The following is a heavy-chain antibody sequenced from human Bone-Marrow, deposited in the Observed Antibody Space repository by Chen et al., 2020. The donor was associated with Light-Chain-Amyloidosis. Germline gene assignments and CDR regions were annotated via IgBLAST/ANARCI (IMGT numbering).Heavy chain of an antibody. J-gene: IGHJ4*02. CDR2: IRYDGSNK. V-gene: IGHV3-30*02. Sequence: GGGVVQPGGSLRLSCAASGFTFSSYGMHWVRQAPGKGLEWVAFIRYDGSNKYYADSVKGRFTISRDNSKNTLYLQMNSLRAEDTAVYYCAKEPSLHMVRGEPELDYWGQGTLVTVSS. CDR1: GFTFSSYG. CDR3: AKEPSLHMVRGEPELDY. D-gene: IGHD3-10*01.